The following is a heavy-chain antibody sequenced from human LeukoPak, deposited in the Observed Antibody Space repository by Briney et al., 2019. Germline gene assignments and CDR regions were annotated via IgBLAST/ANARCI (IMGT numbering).Heavy chain of an antibody. J-gene: IGHJ4*02. CDR2: ISSSSSTI. Sequence: GGSLRLSCAASGFTFSRYWMSWVRQAPGKGLEWVSYISSSSSTIYYADSVKGRFTISRDNAKNSLYLQMNSLRAEDTAVYYCAREGGWNDYWGQGTLVTVSS. D-gene: IGHD1-1*01. CDR1: GFTFSRYW. V-gene: IGHV3-48*04. CDR3: AREGGWNDY.